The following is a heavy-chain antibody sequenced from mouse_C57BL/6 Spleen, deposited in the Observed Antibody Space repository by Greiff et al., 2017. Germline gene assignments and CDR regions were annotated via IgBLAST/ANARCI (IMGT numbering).Heavy chain of an antibody. J-gene: IGHJ2*01. D-gene: IGHD3-2*02. V-gene: IGHV1-64*01. CDR2: IHPNSGST. Sequence: VQLQQPGAELVKPGASVKLSCKASGYTFTSYWMHWVKQRPGQGLEWIGMIHPNSGSTNYNEKFKSKATLTVDKSSSTAYMQLSSLTSEDSAVYYGATDSSGHERYFDYWGQGTTLTVSS. CDR1: GYTFTSYW. CDR3: ATDSSGHERYFDY.